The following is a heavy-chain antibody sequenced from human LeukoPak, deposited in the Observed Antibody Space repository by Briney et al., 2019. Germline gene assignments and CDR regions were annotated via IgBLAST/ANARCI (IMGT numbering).Heavy chain of an antibody. D-gene: IGHD2-8*01. CDR3: ARNNTLMMYPRGGEDKGFDY. V-gene: IGHV4-39*01. Sequence: SETLSLTCTVSGGSISSSSYYWAWIRQPPGKGLEWIGSIYYSGSTGYDPSLKSRVTISVDKSKNEFSLELTSVTAADTAVDYCARNNTLMMYPRGGEDKGFDYWGRGTLVTVS. CDR2: IYYSGST. J-gene: IGHJ4*02. CDR1: GGSISSSSYY.